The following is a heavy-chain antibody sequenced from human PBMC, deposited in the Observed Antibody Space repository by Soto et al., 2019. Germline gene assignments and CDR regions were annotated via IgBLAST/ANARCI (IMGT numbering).Heavy chain of an antibody. J-gene: IGHJ3*02. D-gene: IGHD5-12*01. Sequence: SETLSLTCTVSGGSINNHYWSWIRQPPGKGLEWIGYIYYSGSTNYNPSLKSRVTISVDTSKNQFSLKLSSVTAADTAVYYCARRTGVATIMGAFDIWGQGTMVTVSS. CDR2: IYYSGST. CDR1: GGSINNHY. CDR3: ARRTGVATIMGAFDI. V-gene: IGHV4-59*11.